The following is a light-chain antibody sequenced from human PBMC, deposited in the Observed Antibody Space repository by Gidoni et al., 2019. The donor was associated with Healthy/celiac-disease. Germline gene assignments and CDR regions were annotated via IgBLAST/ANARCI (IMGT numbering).Light chain of an antibody. CDR2: LGS. J-gene: IGKJ5*01. Sequence: IVMTQSPLSLPVTPGEPASISCRSSQSLLHSNGYNYLDWYLQKPGQSPQLLIYLGSNRASGVPDRCSGSGSGTDFTLKISRVEAEDVGVYYCMQALQTPITFGQGTRLEIK. CDR1: QSLLHSNGYNY. V-gene: IGKV2-28*01. CDR3: MQALQTPIT.